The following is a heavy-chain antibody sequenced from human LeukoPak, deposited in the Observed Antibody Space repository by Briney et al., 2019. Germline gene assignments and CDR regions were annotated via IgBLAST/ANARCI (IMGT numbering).Heavy chain of an antibody. CDR1: GFTFSSYG. CDR2: IWYDGSNK. D-gene: IGHD3-3*01. CDR3: ARESYYDFGAGYYWFDP. J-gene: IGHJ5*02. Sequence: GGSLRLSCAASGFTFSSYGMHWVRQAPGKGLEWVAVIWYDGSNKYYADSVKGRFTISRDNSKNTLYLQMNSLRAEDTAVYYCARESYYDFGAGYYWFDPWGQGTLVTVSS. V-gene: IGHV3-33*01.